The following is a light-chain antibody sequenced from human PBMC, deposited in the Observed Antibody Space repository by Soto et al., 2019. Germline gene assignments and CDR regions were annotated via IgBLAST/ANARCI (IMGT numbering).Light chain of an antibody. CDR3: QQRSNWPAWT. Sequence: EIVLTQSPATLSLSPGERATLSCRASQSVSSYLAWYQQKPGQAPRLLIYDASNRATGIPARFSGSGSGTDFTLTISSLEHEDFAVYYCQQRSNWPAWTFGQGTKVEIK. J-gene: IGKJ1*01. CDR2: DAS. V-gene: IGKV3-11*01. CDR1: QSVSSY.